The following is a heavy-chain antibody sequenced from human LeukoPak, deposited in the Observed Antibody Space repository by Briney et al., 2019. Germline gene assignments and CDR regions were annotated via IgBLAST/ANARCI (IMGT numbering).Heavy chain of an antibody. V-gene: IGHV3-11*04. J-gene: IGHJ6*03. CDR1: GFTFSDYY. CDR2: ISSSGSTI. D-gene: IGHD6-19*01. Sequence: GGSLRLSCAASGFTFSDYYMSWLRQAPGKGLEGVSYISSSGSTIYYADSVKGRFTISRDNAKNSLYLQMNSLRAEDTAVYYCARDGTHSSGWSRTPLRYYYYYMDVWGKGTTVTVSS. CDR3: ARDGTHSSGWSRTPLRYYYYYMDV.